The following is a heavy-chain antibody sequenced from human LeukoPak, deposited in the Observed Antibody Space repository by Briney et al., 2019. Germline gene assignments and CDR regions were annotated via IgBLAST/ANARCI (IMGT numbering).Heavy chain of an antibody. Sequence: ASVKVSCKASGFTFTSSTIQWVRQPRGQRLEWIGWIVVGSGNTNYAQKFQERVIITRDMSTTTVYTELSSLRSEDTAVYYCAGTPWFGELTLDYWGQGTLVTVSS. J-gene: IGHJ4*02. CDR3: AGTPWFGELTLDY. V-gene: IGHV1-58*02. CDR2: IVVGSGNT. D-gene: IGHD3-10*01. CDR1: GFTFTSST.